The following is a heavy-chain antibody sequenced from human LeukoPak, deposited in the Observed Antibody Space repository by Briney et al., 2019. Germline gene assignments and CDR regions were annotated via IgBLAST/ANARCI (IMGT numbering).Heavy chain of an antibody. J-gene: IGHJ4*02. CDR2: IYYSGST. Sequence: SETLSLTCTVSGGSISSGGYYWSWLRQHPGKGLEWIGYIYYSGSTYYNPSLKSRVTISVDTSKNQFSLKLSTVTAEDTAVYYCARVGGYTAMVDYWGQGTLVTVSS. CDR1: GGSISSGGYY. CDR3: ARVGGYTAMVDY. D-gene: IGHD5-18*01. V-gene: IGHV4-31*03.